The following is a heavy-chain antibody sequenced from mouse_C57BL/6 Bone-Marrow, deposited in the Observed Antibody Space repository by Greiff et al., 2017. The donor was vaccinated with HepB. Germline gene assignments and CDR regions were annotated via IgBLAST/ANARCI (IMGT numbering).Heavy chain of an antibody. CDR3: AIRVSSYDAMDY. CDR1: GYTFTSYW. D-gene: IGHD1-1*01. V-gene: IGHV1-74*01. Sequence: QVQLQQPGAELVKPGASVKVSCKASGYTFTSYWMHWVKQRPGQGLEWIERIHPSDSDTNYNQKFKGKATLTVDKSSSTAYMQLSSLTSEDSAVYYCAIRVSSYDAMDYWGQGTSVTVSS. J-gene: IGHJ4*01. CDR2: IHPSDSDT.